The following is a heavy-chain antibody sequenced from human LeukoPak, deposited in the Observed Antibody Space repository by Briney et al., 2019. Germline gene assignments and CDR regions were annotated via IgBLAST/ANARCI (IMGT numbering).Heavy chain of an antibody. D-gene: IGHD6-19*01. CDR1: GGSISSYY. CDR2: IYYSGNT. Sequence: SETLSLTCTASGGSISSYYWSWIRQPPGKGLEWIGYIYYSGNTNYNPSLKSRVTISLDTSKNQFSLKLSSVTAADTAVYYCARDYSGWAYYFDYWGQGTLVTVSS. CDR3: ARDYSGWAYYFDY. J-gene: IGHJ4*02. V-gene: IGHV4-59*01.